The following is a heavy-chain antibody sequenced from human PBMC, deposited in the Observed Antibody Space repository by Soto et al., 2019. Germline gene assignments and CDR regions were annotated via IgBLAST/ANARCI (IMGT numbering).Heavy chain of an antibody. CDR1: GFTFSSYA. V-gene: IGHV3-23*01. D-gene: IGHD6-13*01. CDR3: ARRSSSWYFDF. Sequence: EVPLLESGGGLVQPGGSLRLSCAASGFTFSSYAMNWVRQAPGKGLEWVSVISGSDGSTYYADSVKGRFTISRDNSNNTLSLQMNSLGAEATAVYYCARRSSSWYFDFWGQGTLVTVSS. CDR2: ISGSDGST. J-gene: IGHJ4*02.